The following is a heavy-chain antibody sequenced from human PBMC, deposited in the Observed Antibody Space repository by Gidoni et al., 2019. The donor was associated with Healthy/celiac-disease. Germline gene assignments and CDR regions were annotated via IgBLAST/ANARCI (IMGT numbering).Heavy chain of an antibody. V-gene: IGHV5-51*01. CDR1: GYSFTSYW. CDR3: ARAKYSSGWYHAFDI. Sequence: EVQLVQSGAEVKKPGESLKISCKGSGYSFTSYWIAWVRQLPGKGLEWMGIIYPGASATRHSPSFRGQVTISADKSITTAYLQWSSLKASDTATYYCARAKYSSGWYHAFDIWGQGTMVTVSS. CDR2: IYPGASAT. J-gene: IGHJ3*02. D-gene: IGHD6-19*01.